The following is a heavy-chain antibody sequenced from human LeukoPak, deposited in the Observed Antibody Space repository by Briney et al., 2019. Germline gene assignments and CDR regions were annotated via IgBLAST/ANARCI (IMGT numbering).Heavy chain of an antibody. CDR2: INPNSGGT. CDR1: GGTFSSYA. V-gene: IGHV1-2*02. Sequence: ASVKVSCKASGGTFSSYAISWVRQAPGQGLEWMGWINPNSGGTNYAQKFQGRVTMTRDTSISTAYMELSRLRSDDTAVYYCARGRPYYDSGMDVWGQGTTVTVSS. J-gene: IGHJ6*02. D-gene: IGHD3-3*01. CDR3: ARGRPYYDSGMDV.